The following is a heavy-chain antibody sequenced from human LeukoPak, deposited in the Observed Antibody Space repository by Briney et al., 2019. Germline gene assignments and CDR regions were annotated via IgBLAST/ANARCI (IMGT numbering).Heavy chain of an antibody. CDR3: ARDQYENYYDSSGHFDY. D-gene: IGHD3-22*01. J-gene: IGHJ4*02. V-gene: IGHV3-13*01. CDR1: GFTFSTYD. Sequence: GGSLRLSCAASGFTFSTYDMHWVRQATGKGLEWVSAIDTTGDTYYPGSVKGRFTISRENAKNSLYLQMNSLRAEDTAVYYCARDQYENYYDSSGHFDYWGQGTLVTVSS. CDR2: IDTTGDT.